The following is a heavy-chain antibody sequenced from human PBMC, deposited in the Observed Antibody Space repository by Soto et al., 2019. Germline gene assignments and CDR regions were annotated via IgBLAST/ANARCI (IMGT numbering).Heavy chain of an antibody. Sequence: GGSLRLSCAASGFTFSGYWMHWVRQAPGKGLVWVSRINMDGTTTNYADSVRGRFTVSRDNAKNSLYLQMNSLRVEDTALYYCARDPAWGSLDYWGLGTLVTVSS. V-gene: IGHV3-74*01. CDR3: ARDPAWGSLDY. D-gene: IGHD7-27*01. CDR2: INMDGTTT. J-gene: IGHJ4*02. CDR1: GFTFSGYW.